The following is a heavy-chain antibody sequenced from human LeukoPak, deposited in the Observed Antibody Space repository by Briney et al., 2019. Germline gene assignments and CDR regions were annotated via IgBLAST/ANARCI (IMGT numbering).Heavy chain of an antibody. V-gene: IGHV1-8*01. J-gene: IGHJ4*02. D-gene: IGHD3-10*01. Sequence: GASVKVSCKASGYTFTSYDISWVRQATGQGLEWMGWMNPNSGNAGYAQRFQGRVTMTRNNSISTAYMELTSLRSEDTAVYYCGRPLQRGSWTQRALDYRGQGTLVTVSS. CDR3: GRPLQRGSWTQRALDY. CDR2: MNPNSGNA. CDR1: GYTFTSYD.